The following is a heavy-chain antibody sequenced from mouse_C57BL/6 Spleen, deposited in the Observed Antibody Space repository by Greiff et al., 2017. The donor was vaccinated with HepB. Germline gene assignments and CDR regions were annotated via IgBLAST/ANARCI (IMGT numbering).Heavy chain of an antibody. Sequence: EVKLMESGGGLVKPGGSLKLSCAASGFTFSSYTMSWVRQTPEKRLEWVATISGGGGNTYYPDSVKGRFTISRDNAKNTLYLQMSSLRSEDTALYYCARGIYYDYDWFAYWGQGTLVTVSA. J-gene: IGHJ3*01. D-gene: IGHD2-4*01. CDR1: GFTFSSYT. CDR2: ISGGGGNT. CDR3: ARGIYYDYDWFAY. V-gene: IGHV5-9*01.